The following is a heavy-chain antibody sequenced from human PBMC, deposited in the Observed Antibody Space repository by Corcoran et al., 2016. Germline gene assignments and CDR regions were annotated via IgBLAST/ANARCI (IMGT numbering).Heavy chain of an antibody. CDR2: IYYSGST. D-gene: IGHD2-15*01. Sequence: QLQLQESGPGLVKPSETLSLTCTVSGGSISSSSYYWGWIRQPPGKGLEWIGSIYYSGSTYYNPSIKSRVTISVDTSKNQFSLKLSSVTAADTAVYYCARVEMATRLPNWFDPGGQGTLVTVSS. CDR1: GGSISSSSYY. V-gene: IGHV4-39*07. CDR3: ARVEMATRLPNWFDP. J-gene: IGHJ5*02.